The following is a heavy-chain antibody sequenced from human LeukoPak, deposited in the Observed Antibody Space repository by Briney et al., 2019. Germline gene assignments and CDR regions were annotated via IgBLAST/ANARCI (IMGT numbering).Heavy chain of an antibody. CDR1: GFTFSAYS. Sequence: PGGSLRLSCAASGFTFSAYSMNWVHQAPRKGLEWVSSITSGDFVYFAEPLKGRFTISRDNAKSSLYLQMNSLRADDTAVYYCARGGFNMVRGVIIPSNSYFYYMDIWGKGTTVTVSS. CDR3: ARGGFNMVRGVIIPSNSYFYYMDI. J-gene: IGHJ6*03. V-gene: IGHV3-69-1*01. CDR2: ITSGDFV. D-gene: IGHD3-10*01.